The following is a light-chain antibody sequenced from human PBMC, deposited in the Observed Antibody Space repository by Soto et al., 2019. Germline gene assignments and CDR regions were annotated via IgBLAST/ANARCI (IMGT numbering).Light chain of an antibody. CDR2: EVN. CDR1: SSDVGGYNY. Sequence: QSALTQPPSASGSPGQSVTISCTGTSSDVGGYNYVSWYQQHPGKAPKLMIYEVNKRPSGVPDRFSGSKSGNTASLTVSGLQDEDEAYYYCSSYAGSNNFVVFGTGTKVTVL. CDR3: SSYAGSNNFVV. J-gene: IGLJ1*01. V-gene: IGLV2-8*01.